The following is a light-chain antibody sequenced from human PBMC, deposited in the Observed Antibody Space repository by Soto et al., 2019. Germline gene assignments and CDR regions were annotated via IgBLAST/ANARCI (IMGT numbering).Light chain of an antibody. CDR3: LQEYRYPLT. CDR2: AAS. V-gene: IGKV1-6*01. CDR1: QGIRND. Sequence: AIQLTQSPASLSASVGDRVTITCRASQGIRNDLGWFQQKPGKAPKLLIYAASSLQTGVPSRFSGSGSGTYFPLTISSLQVEDFATYYCLQEYRYPLTFGGGTEVEI. J-gene: IGKJ4*01.